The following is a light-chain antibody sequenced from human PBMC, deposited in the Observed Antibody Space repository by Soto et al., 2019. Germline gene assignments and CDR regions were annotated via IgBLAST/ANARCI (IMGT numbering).Light chain of an antibody. J-gene: IGLJ1*01. CDR1: SSDVGGYNY. V-gene: IGLV2-14*01. CDR3: SSYTSSSTYV. Sequence: QSALTQPASVSGSPGQSITISCTGTSSDVGGYNYVSWYQQHPGKAPKLMIYDVINRPSGVSNRFSGSKSGNTASPTISGLQAEDEADYYCSSYTSSSTYVFGTGTKVTVL. CDR2: DVI.